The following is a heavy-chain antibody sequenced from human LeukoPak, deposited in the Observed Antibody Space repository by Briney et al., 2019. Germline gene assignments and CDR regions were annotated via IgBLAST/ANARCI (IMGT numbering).Heavy chain of an antibody. V-gene: IGHV4-34*01. D-gene: IGHD3-3*01. CDR2: INHSGST. CDR1: GGSISSYY. J-gene: IGHJ6*02. CDR3: ARGANYDFWSGYYSGVPGVLYGMDV. Sequence: SETLSLTCTVSGGSISSYYWSWIRQPPGKGLEWIGEINHSGSTNYNPSLKSRVTISVDTSKNQFSLKLSSVTAADTAVYYCARGANYDFWSGYYSGVPGVLYGMDVWGQGTTVTVSS.